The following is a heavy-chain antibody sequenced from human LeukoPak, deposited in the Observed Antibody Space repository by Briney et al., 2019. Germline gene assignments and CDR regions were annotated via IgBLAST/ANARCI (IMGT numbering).Heavy chain of an antibody. J-gene: IGHJ3*02. CDR1: GYTFTSYG. Sequence: ASVKVSCKASGYTFTSYGISWVRQAPGQGLEWMGWISAYNGNTNYAQKLQGRVTMTTDTSTSTAYMELRSLRSDDTAVYYCARVMGQRLGFGFDAFDIWGQGTMVTVSS. CDR2: ISAYNGNT. D-gene: IGHD6-25*01. V-gene: IGHV1-18*01. CDR3: ARVMGQRLGFGFDAFDI.